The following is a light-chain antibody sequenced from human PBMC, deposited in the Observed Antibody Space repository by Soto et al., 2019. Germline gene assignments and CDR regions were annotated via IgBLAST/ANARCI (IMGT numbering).Light chain of an antibody. CDR2: DAS. V-gene: IGKV1-5*01. Sequence: DIQMTQSPSTLSASLGDRFSITCGASQSISSWLAWYQQKPGKAPKLLIYDASSLESGVPSRFSGSGSGTEFTLTISSLQPDDFATYYCQQYTSWTFGQGTRLEIK. CDR1: QSISSW. J-gene: IGKJ5*01. CDR3: QQYTSWT.